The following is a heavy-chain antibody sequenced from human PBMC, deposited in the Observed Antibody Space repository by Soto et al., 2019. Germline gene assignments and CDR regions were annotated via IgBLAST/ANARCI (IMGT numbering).Heavy chain of an antibody. CDR1: GGTFSSYA. CDR3: ASPSSAGDWYYLAY. V-gene: IGHV1-69*06. J-gene: IGHJ4*02. Sequence: SVKFSCKASGGTFSSYAISWVRQAPGQGLEWMGGIIPIFGTANYAQKFQGRVTITADKSTSAAWMGLSSLISEDTAVYYCASPSSAGDWYYLAYWGQGTLVPVSS. CDR2: IIPIFGTA. D-gene: IGHD2-21*02.